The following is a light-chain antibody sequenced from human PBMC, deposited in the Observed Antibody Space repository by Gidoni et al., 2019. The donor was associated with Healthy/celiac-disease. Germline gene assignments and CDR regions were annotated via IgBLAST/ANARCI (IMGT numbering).Light chain of an antibody. Sequence: DRQMTQSPSSLSASVGDRVTITCRASQSISSYLNWYQQKPGKAPKLLIYAASSLQSGVPSRFSGSGSGTDFTLTISSLQPEDFATYYCQQSYSTPLTFXGXTKVEIK. V-gene: IGKV1-39*01. CDR3: QQSYSTPLT. J-gene: IGKJ4*01. CDR2: AAS. CDR1: QSISSY.